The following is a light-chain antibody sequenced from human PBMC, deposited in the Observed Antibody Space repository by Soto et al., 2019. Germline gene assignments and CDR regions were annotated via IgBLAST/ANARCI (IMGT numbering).Light chain of an antibody. Sequence: QSVLTQPASVSGSPGQSITISCTGSSSDIGAYNYVSWFRQYPGKAPKLIISEVSNRPSGVSNRFSGSKSGTAASLTISGHQTEDEADYFCYSFTTDWTHVFGTGPKVTV. V-gene: IGLV2-14*01. CDR2: EVS. J-gene: IGLJ1*01. CDR3: YSFTTDWTHV. CDR1: SSDIGAYNY.